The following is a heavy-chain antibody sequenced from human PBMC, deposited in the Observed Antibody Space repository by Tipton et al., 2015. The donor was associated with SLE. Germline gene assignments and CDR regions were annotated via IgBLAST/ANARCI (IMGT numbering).Heavy chain of an antibody. CDR1: GGSIRSRGYY. CDR3: ARAPLVGARHYFYYMDV. Sequence: TLSLTCSVSGGSIRSRGYYWTWIRQHPGKGLEWIGYIYHSGSTFYNPSLKSRLTISVDTSKNQFSLKMNSVTAADTAVYFCARAPLVGARHYFYYMDVWGKGTTVTVSS. CDR2: IYHSGST. D-gene: IGHD1-26*01. V-gene: IGHV4-31*03. J-gene: IGHJ6*03.